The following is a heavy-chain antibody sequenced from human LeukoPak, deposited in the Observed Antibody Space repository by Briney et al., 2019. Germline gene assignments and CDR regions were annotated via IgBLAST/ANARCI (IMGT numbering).Heavy chain of an antibody. V-gene: IGHV3-66*04. CDR1: GLTVSSTY. D-gene: IGHD4-23*01. CDR3: VRPPYGGVDY. Sequence: GGSPRLSCAASGLTVSSTYMSWVRQAPGKGLQWVSVIYSGGSTYYANSVKGRFTISRDNSKNTLYLQMNSLRGEDTAVYYCVRPPYGGVDYWGQGTLVTVSS. CDR2: IYSGGST. J-gene: IGHJ4*02.